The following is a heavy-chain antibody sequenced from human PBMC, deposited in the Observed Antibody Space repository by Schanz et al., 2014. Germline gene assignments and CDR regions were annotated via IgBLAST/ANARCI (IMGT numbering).Heavy chain of an antibody. D-gene: IGHD2-21*01. J-gene: IGHJ4*02. CDR2: IIPSLGLA. CDR1: GGTFSSFG. V-gene: IGHV1-69*04. CDR3: ARDRLECGAECYSVEVFEI. Sequence: QEQLVQSGAEVRKPGASMKVSCKASGGTFSSFGINWVRQAPGQGLEWMGRIIPSLGLAKYEQKFQDKVTITADTSTTTAYMELSGLRSEDTAVYYCARDRLECGAECYSVEVFEIWGQGTLVIVSS.